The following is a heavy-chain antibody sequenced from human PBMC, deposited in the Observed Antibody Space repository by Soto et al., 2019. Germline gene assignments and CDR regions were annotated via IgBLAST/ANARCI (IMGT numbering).Heavy chain of an antibody. CDR2: IYYSGST. V-gene: IGHV4-31*03. D-gene: IGHD4-4*01. J-gene: IGHJ4*01. Sequence: PSETLSLTCTVSGGSISSGGYYWSWIRQHPGKGLEWIGYIYYSGSTYYNPSLKSRVTISVDTSKNQFSLKLSSVTAADTAVYYCARSGGANSNYPSDYCGHGTLVTAS. CDR1: GGSISSGGYY. CDR3: ARSGGANSNYPSDY.